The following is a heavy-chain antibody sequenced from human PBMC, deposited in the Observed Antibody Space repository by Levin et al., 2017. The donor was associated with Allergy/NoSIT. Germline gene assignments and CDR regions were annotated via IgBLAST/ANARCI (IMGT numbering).Heavy chain of an antibody. J-gene: IGHJ4*02. V-gene: IGHV3-30-3*01. Sequence: LSLTCAASGFTFSSSTMHWVRQAPGKGLEWVAVISYDGSNKYYADSVKGRFTVSRDNSKNTLYLEMNSLRPEDTSVYFCATGRSMTTVATSPDYWGQGTLVTVSS. D-gene: IGHD4-17*01. CDR2: ISYDGSNK. CDR3: ATGRSMTTVATSPDY. CDR1: GFTFSSST.